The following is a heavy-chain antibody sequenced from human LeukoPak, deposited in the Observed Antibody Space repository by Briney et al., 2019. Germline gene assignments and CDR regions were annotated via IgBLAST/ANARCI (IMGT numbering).Heavy chain of an antibody. V-gene: IGHV3-53*04. J-gene: IGHJ3*02. CDR3: ARDAAAAGDDAFDI. D-gene: IGHD6-13*01. Sequence: GGSLRLSCAASGFTVSSNYMSWVRQAPGKGLEGVSVIYSGGSTYYADSVKGRFTISRHNSKNTLYLQMNSLRAEDTAVYYCARDAAAAGDDAFDIWGQGTMVTVSS. CDR2: IYSGGST. CDR1: GFTVSSNY.